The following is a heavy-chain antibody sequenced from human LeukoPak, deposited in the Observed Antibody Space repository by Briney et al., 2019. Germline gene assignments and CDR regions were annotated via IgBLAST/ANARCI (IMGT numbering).Heavy chain of an antibody. J-gene: IGHJ4*02. Sequence: GGSLRLSCASTGLTFGSYAMSWVRRAPGKGLEWVSAISGSGGNTYYVDSVKGRFTISRDNPKNTLYLQMNSLRAEDTAVYYCARRTYDSSGFDYWGQGTLVTVSS. D-gene: IGHD3-22*01. CDR3: ARRTYDSSGFDY. CDR2: ISGSGGNT. CDR1: GLTFGSYA. V-gene: IGHV3-23*01.